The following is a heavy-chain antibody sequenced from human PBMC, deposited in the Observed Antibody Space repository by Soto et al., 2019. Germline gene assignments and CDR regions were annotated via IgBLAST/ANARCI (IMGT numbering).Heavy chain of an antibody. CDR2: ISSSSTI. J-gene: IGHJ4*02. CDR1: GFTFSSYS. D-gene: IGHD3-10*01. Sequence: PGGSLRLSCAASGFTFSSYSMNWVRQAPGKGLEWVSYISSSSTIYYADSVKGRFTISRDNAKNSLYLQMNSLRAEDTAVYYCAREVGSGSYYGKYDFDYWGQGTLVTVSS. CDR3: AREVGSGSYYGKYDFDY. V-gene: IGHV3-48*01.